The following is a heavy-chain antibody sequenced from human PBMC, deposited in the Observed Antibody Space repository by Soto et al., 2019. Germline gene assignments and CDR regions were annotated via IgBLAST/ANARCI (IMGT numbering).Heavy chain of an antibody. D-gene: IGHD1-1*01. CDR2: ISYDGIDK. V-gene: IGHV3-30*18. CDR1: GFTFSSCG. J-gene: IGHJ6*02. CDR3: AKDVGKTGRARFGDKSYFYYGMDV. Sequence: AGGSLRLSCAASGFTFSSCGMHWVRQAPGKGLEWVAVISYDGIDKFYADSVKGRFTISRYNSEKTLYLQMNSLRPEDSAVYYCAKDVGKTGRARFGDKSYFYYGMDVWGQGTTVTVS.